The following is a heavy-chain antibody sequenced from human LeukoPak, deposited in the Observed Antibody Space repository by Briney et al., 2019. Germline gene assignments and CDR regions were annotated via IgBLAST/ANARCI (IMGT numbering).Heavy chain of an antibody. CDR1: GFTFNTFW. Sequence: GGSLRLSCAASGFTFNTFWMNWVRQTPGKGLEWVANIKQDGSEKYYVDSVKGRFTISRDNAKNSLYLQINSLRAEDTALYYCARRYYDFWSDENAFDIWGQGTMVIVSS. V-gene: IGHV3-7*01. CDR3: ARRYYDFWSDENAFDI. CDR2: IKQDGSEK. D-gene: IGHD3-3*01. J-gene: IGHJ3*02.